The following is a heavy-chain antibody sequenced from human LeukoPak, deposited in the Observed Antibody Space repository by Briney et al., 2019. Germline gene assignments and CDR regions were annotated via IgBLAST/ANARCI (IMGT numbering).Heavy chain of an antibody. CDR2: IYYSGST. V-gene: IGHV4-30-4*01. CDR1: GGSISSGDYY. D-gene: IGHD3-16*02. CDR3: ARAPFFPYDYVWGSYRLLGYFDY. Sequence: SETLSLTCTVSGGSISSGDYYWSWIRQPPGKGLEWIGYIYYSGSTYYNPSLKSRVTISVDTSKNQFSLKLSSVTAADTAVYYCARAPFFPYDYVWGSYRLLGYFDYWGQGTLVTFSS. J-gene: IGHJ4*02.